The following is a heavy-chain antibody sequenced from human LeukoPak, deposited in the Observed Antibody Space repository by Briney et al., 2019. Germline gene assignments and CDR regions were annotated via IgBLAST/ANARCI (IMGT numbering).Heavy chain of an antibody. J-gene: IGHJ3*02. Sequence: PGGPLRLSCAASGFTFSNYAMSWVRQAPGKGLEWVSTISGSGGSTYYADSVKGRFTISRDNSKNTLYLQMNSLRAEDTAVYYCAKDQEDSGSYYDAFDIWGQGTMVTVSS. D-gene: IGHD1-26*01. CDR2: ISGSGGST. CDR1: GFTFSNYA. CDR3: AKDQEDSGSYYDAFDI. V-gene: IGHV3-23*01.